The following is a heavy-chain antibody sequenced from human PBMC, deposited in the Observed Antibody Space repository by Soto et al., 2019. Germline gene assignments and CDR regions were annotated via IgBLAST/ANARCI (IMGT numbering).Heavy chain of an antibody. CDR2: IIPILGIA. Sequence: QVQLVQSGAEVKKPGSSVKVSCKASGGTFSSYTISWVRQAPGQGLEWMGRIIPILGIANYAQKFQGRVTITADKSTSTAYMELSSLRSEDTAVYYCARDGGHYYDSSGYYYNAYWGQGTLVTVSS. V-gene: IGHV1-69*08. CDR1: GGTFSSYT. D-gene: IGHD3-22*01. CDR3: ARDGGHYYDSSGYYYNAY. J-gene: IGHJ4*02.